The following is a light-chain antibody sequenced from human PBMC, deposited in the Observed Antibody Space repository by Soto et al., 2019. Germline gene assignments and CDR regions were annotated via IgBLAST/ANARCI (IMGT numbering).Light chain of an antibody. V-gene: IGKV3-20*01. CDR1: QSVSSSY. Sequence: EIVLTQSPGTLSLSPGERATLSCSASQSVSSSYLAWYQQKPGQAPRLLIYGISIRATGIPDRFSGSGSGTDFTLTISRLEHADFAVYYCQQYANSLTFGGGTKGEIK. CDR2: GIS. CDR3: QQYANSLT. J-gene: IGKJ4*01.